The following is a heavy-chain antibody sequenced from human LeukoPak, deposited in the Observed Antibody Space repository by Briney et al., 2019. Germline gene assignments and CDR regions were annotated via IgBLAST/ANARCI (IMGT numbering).Heavy chain of an antibody. Sequence: GGSLRLSCAASGFTFDDYAMHWVRQAPGKGLEWVSGISWNSGSIGYADSVKGRFTISRDNAKTSLYLQMNSLRAEDTALYYCARDTVVTPRAYYYGMDVWGQGTTVTVSS. V-gene: IGHV3-9*01. D-gene: IGHD4-23*01. CDR1: GFTFDDYA. CDR2: ISWNSGSI. CDR3: ARDTVVTPRAYYYGMDV. J-gene: IGHJ6*02.